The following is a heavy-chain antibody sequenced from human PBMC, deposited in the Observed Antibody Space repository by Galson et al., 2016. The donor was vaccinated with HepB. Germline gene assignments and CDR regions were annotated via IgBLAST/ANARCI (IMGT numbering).Heavy chain of an antibody. CDR2: ISSSSSYI. CDR3: ARDRGYCSSTSCYGVYYGMDV. V-gene: IGHV3-21*01. J-gene: IGHJ6*02. CDR1: GFSLSSYS. D-gene: IGHD2-2*01. Sequence: SLRLSCAASGFSLSSYSMNWVRQAPGKGLEYVSSISSSSSYIYYPDSVKGRFTISRDNAKNSLYLQMNSLRAEDTAVYYCARDRGYCSSTSCYGVYYGMDVWGQGTPVTVSS.